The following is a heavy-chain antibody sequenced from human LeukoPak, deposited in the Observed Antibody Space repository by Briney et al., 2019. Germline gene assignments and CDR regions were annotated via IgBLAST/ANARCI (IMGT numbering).Heavy chain of an antibody. V-gene: IGHV1-2*02. J-gene: IGHJ4*02. Sequence: ASVKVSCKASGYTFTGYYMHWVRQAPGQELEWMGWINPNSGGTNYAQKFQGRVTMTRDTSISTAYMELSRLRSDDTAVYYCARGLLWFGELLNYYFDYWGQGTLVTVSS. D-gene: IGHD3-10*01. CDR1: GYTFTGYY. CDR2: INPNSGGT. CDR3: ARGLLWFGELLNYYFDY.